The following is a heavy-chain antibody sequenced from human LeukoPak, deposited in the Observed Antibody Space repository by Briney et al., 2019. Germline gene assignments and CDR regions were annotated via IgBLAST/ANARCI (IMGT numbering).Heavy chain of an antibody. J-gene: IGHJ5*02. CDR1: GGSISSYY. CDR2: IYYSGST. Sequence: SETLSLTCTVSGGSISSYYWGWIRQPPGKGLEWIGYIYYSGSTNYNPSLKSRVTISVDTSKNQFSLKLSSVTAADTAVYYCARVVKLYDILTGYMPNWFDPWGQGTLVTVSS. CDR3: ARVVKLYDILTGYMPNWFDP. V-gene: IGHV4-59*01. D-gene: IGHD3-9*01.